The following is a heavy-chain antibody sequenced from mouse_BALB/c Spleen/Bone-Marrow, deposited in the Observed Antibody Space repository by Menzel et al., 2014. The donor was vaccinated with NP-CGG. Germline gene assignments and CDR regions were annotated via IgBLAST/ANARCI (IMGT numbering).Heavy chain of an antibody. CDR2: ISSCSSTI. V-gene: IGHV5-17*02. CDR1: GFTFSSFG. CDR3: ARRGSNHWYFDV. D-gene: IGHD1-1*01. Sequence: EVQRGESGGGLAQAVGSRKLSCAASGFTFSSFGMHWVRQAPEKGLEWVAYISSCSSTIYYADTGKGRFTISRDNPKNTLFLQMTSLRSEDTAMYYCARRGSNHWYFDVWGAGTTVSASS. J-gene: IGHJ1*01.